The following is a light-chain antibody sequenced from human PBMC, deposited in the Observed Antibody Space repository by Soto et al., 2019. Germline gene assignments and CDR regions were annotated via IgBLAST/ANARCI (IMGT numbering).Light chain of an antibody. V-gene: IGLV2-23*01. CDR3: CSYAGSSTFV. CDR1: SSDVGSYNL. Sequence: QSALTQPASVSGSPGQSITISCTGTSSDVGSYNLVSWYQQYPGKAPKVMIYEGSKRPSGVSNRFSGSKSGNTASLTISGLQAEDEADYYCCSYAGSSTFVFGTGTKVTVL. J-gene: IGLJ1*01. CDR2: EGS.